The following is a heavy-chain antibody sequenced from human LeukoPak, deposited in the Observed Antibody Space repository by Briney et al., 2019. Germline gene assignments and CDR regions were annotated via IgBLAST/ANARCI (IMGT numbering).Heavy chain of an antibody. CDR2: IYYSGIT. CDR1: GGSICSYN. CDR3: TRGLWFGESKRPYYYYYMGV. V-gene: IGHV4-59*01. Sequence: PSETLSLASTVSGGSICSYNWCWIPQPPGEGLEWSGYIYYSGITKYNPSLKSRVTISVDTSKNQFPLKLRSVTAAATAVYYCTRGLWFGESKRPYYYYYMGVWGKETTVTVS. D-gene: IGHD3-10*01. J-gene: IGHJ6*03.